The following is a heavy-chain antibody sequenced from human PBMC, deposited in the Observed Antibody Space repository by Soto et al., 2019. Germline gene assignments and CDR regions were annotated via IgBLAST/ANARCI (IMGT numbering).Heavy chain of an antibody. CDR2: LYNAERT. V-gene: IGHV4-4*07. CDR1: GGSVTNHY. CDR3: AREPLAHSYFDF. Sequence: PSETLSLTCTVSGGSVTNHYWSWIRQPAGKGLEWLGRLYNAERTTYNPALKGRVTMSMDTANNQFSLKLTSVTAADTAVYFCAREPLAHSYFDFWGQGTLVTGSS. J-gene: IGHJ4*02.